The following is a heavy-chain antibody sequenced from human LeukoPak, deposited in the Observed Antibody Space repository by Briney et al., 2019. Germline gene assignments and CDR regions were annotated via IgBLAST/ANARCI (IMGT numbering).Heavy chain of an antibody. D-gene: IGHD2-15*01. CDR1: GFTFSSYA. CDR3: ARVRLPNWFDP. Sequence: GGSLRLSCAASGFTFSSYAMHWVRQAPGKGLEWVAVISYDGSNKYYADSVKGRFTISRDNSKNTLYLQMNSLRAEDTAVYYCARVRLPNWFDPWGQGTLVTVSS. CDR2: ISYDGSNK. V-gene: IGHV3-30*14. J-gene: IGHJ5*02.